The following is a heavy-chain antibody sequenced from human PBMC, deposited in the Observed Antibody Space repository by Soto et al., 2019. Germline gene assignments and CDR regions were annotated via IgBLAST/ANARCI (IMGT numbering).Heavy chain of an antibody. V-gene: IGHV4-30-2*01. CDR1: GGSISRGGYS. CDR2: IYHSGST. J-gene: IGHJ4*02. Sequence: SETLSLTCAVSGGSISRGGYSWSWIRQPPGKGLEWIGYIYHSGSTYYNPSLKSRVTISVDRSKNQFSLKLSSVTAADTAVYYCARRYGGNLDYWGQGTLVTVSS. D-gene: IGHD1-26*01. CDR3: ARRYGGNLDY.